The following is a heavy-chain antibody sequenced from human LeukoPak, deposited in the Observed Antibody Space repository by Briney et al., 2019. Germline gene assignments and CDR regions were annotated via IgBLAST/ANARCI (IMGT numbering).Heavy chain of an antibody. D-gene: IGHD2-2*01. CDR3: AREGYCSSTSCYMDV. Sequence: PGGSLRLSCAASGFTFSSYEMNWVRQAPGKGLEWVSCISSSSRYIYYADSVRGRFTISRDNAKNSLYLQMNSLRTEDTAVYFCAREGYCSSTSCYMDVWGKGITVTVSS. CDR1: GFTFSSYE. CDR2: ISSSSRYI. V-gene: IGHV3-21*01. J-gene: IGHJ6*04.